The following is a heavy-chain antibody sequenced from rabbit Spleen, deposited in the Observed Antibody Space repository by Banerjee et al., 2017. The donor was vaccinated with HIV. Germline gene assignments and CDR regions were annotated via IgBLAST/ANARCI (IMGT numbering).Heavy chain of an antibody. CDR2: VDVGSSSIT. J-gene: IGHJ4*01. CDR1: GVSFSFSNY. Sequence: VESGGDLVKPGASLTLTCTASGVSFSFSNYMCWVRQARGKGLEWIGCVDVGSSSITYYASWAKGRFTISKTSSTTVTLQMTSLTAADTATYFCARGSAAMTMVITGYYLNLWGPGTLVTVS. CDR3: ARGSAAMTMVITGYYLNL. D-gene: IGHD2-1*01. V-gene: IGHV1S40*01.